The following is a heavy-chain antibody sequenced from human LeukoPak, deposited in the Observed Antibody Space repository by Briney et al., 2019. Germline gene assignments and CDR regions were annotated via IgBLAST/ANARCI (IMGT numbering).Heavy chain of an antibody. CDR3: ARRFKYNWNYPATYYYMDV. J-gene: IGHJ6*03. CDR1: GGSISSSNW. Sequence: TPSETQSLTCTVAGGSISSSNWWSWVRQPPGKGLAWIVEIYHSGSTNYNPSLKSRVTISVDKSKNQFSLKLSSVTAADTAVYYCARRFKYNWNYPATYYYMDVWGKGTTVTVSS. CDR2: IYHSGST. D-gene: IGHD1-7*01. V-gene: IGHV4-4*02.